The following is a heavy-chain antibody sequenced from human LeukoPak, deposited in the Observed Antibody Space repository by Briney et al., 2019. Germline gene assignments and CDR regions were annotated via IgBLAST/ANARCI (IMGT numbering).Heavy chain of an antibody. J-gene: IGHJ4*02. CDR3: AREAFTIFGVVGSGFDY. D-gene: IGHD3-3*01. CDR1: GYTFTSYA. Sequence: ASVKVSCKASGYTFTSYAMHWVRQAPGQRLEWMGWINAGNGNTKYSQEFQGRVTITRDTSASTAYMELSSLRSEDMAVYYCAREAFTIFGVVGSGFDYWGQGTLVTVSS. V-gene: IGHV1-3*03. CDR2: INAGNGNT.